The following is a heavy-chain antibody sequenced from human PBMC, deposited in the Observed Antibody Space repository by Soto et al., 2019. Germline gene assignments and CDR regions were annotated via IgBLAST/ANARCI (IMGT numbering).Heavy chain of an antibody. V-gene: IGHV1-2*02. CDR1: GYTFIGYY. J-gene: IGHJ4*02. D-gene: IGHD5-12*01. CDR2: INPNSGGT. CDR3: ARVTGEWLRLPLGY. Sequence: ASVKVYCKASGYTFIGYYIHWVRQEPGQVLEWMGWINPNSGGTNYAQKFQGRVTMTRDTSISTAYMELSRLRSDDTAVYYCARVTGEWLRLPLGYWGQGTLVTVSS.